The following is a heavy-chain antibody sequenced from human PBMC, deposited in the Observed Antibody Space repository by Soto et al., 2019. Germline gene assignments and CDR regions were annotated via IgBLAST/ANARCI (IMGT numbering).Heavy chain of an antibody. CDR1: GFTFSTYA. CDR2: ISGSGGDT. J-gene: IGHJ4*01. D-gene: IGHD3-16*01. V-gene: IGHV3-23*01. CDR3: AKARGIITRAPGSY. Sequence: GGSLRLSCAASGFTFSTYAMSWVRQAPGKGLEWVSVISGSGGDTYYADSVKGRFTIARDNSKNTLSLQMNSLRAEDTAVYYCAKARGIITRAPGSYWGHGTLVTVSS.